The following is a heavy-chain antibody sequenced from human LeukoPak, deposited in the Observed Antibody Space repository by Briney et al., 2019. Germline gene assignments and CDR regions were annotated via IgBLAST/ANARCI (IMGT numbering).Heavy chain of an antibody. J-gene: IGHJ4*02. CDR2: IKQDGSEK. CDR1: GFTFSSYW. CDR3: ASYNANPIFDY. V-gene: IGHV3-7*01. Sequence: GGSLRLSCAASGFTFSSYWMSWVRQAPGKGLEWVANIKQDGSEKYYVDSVKGRFTISRDNAKNSLYLQMNSLRAEDTAVYYCASYNANPIFDYWGQGTLVTVSS. D-gene: IGHD1-14*01.